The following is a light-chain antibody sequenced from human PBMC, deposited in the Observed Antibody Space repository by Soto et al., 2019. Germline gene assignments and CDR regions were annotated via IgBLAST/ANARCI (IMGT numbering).Light chain of an antibody. CDR2: GAS. J-gene: IGKJ4*01. CDR3: QHYNNWPLT. Sequence: EIVLTQSPGTLSLSPGERATLSCRASQSVSSSYLAWYQQQPGQAPRLLIYGASSRATGIPDRFSGSGSGTDFTLTISSLQSEDFAVYYCQHYNNWPLTFGGGTKVDIK. CDR1: QSVSSSY. V-gene: IGKV3-20*01.